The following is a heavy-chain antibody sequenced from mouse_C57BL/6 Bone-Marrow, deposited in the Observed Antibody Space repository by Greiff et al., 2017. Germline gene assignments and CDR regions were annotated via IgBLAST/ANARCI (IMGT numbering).Heavy chain of an antibody. Sequence: EVKLMESGPGLVKPSQSLSLTCSVTGYSITSGYYWNWIRQFPGNKLEWMGYISYDGSNNYNPSLKNRISITRDTSKNQFFLKLNSVTTEDTATYYCAREIYYGNYYFDDWGQGTTLTVSS. CDR1: GYSITSGYY. CDR3: AREIYYGNYYFDD. V-gene: IGHV3-6*01. D-gene: IGHD2-1*01. CDR2: ISYDGSN. J-gene: IGHJ2*01.